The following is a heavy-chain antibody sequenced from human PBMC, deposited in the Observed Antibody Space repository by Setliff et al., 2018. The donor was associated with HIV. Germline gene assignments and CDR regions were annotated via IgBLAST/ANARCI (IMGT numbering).Heavy chain of an antibody. CDR2: IFPSGTT. Sequence: SETLSLTCTVSGDSMRNYYWSWLRQPAGKGLEWIGRIFPSGTTEYNPSLKSRVTMSIDTSKDQFSLNLKSVTAADTAAYFCARDRSNYGSGSSAYNWFDPLGQGNQVTVSS. D-gene: IGHD3-10*01. J-gene: IGHJ5*02. V-gene: IGHV4-4*07. CDR1: GDSMRNYY. CDR3: ARDRSNYGSGSSAYNWFDP.